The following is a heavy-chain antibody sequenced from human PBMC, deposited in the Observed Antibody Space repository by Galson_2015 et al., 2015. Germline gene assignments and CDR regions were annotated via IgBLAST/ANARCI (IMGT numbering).Heavy chain of an antibody. Sequence: SVKVSCKASGYTFTNYPIHWVRQAPGQRLEWMGWINTDNGNTKIPQKFQGRLTITRDTSATTAYMELSSLRSEDTAVYYCARGLCSGASCFSSLDWFDPWGQGTLVSVSS. J-gene: IGHJ5*01. CDR2: INTDNGNT. CDR3: ARGLCSGASCFSSLDWFDP. CDR1: GYTFTNYP. V-gene: IGHV1-3*04. D-gene: IGHD2-15*01.